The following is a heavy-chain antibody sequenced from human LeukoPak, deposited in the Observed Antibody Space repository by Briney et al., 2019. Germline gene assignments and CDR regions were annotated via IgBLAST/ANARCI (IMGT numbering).Heavy chain of an antibody. D-gene: IGHD3-16*02. V-gene: IGHV4-30-4*01. J-gene: IGHJ6*04. Sequence: SETLSLTCTVSGGSISSGDYYWSRIRQPPGKGLEWIGYIYYSGSTYYNPSLKSRVTISVDTSKNQFSLKLSSVTAADTAVYYCASTFGGVIALYGMDVWGKGTTVTVSS. CDR2: IYYSGST. CDR3: ASTFGGVIALYGMDV. CDR1: GGSISSGDYY.